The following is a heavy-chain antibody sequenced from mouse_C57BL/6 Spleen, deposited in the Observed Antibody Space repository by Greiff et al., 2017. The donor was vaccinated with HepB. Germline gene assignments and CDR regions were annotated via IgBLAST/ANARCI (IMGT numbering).Heavy chain of an antibody. V-gene: IGHV3-1*01. Sequence: EVKLMESGPGMVKPSQSLSLTCTVTGYSITSGYDWHWIRHFPGNKLEWMGYISYSGSTNYNPSLKSRISITHDTSKNHFFLKLNSVTTEDTATYYCARAPYYYGSSYVWFAYWGQGTLVTVSA. J-gene: IGHJ3*01. CDR3: ARAPYYYGSSYVWFAY. CDR1: GYSITSGYD. D-gene: IGHD1-1*01. CDR2: ISYSGST.